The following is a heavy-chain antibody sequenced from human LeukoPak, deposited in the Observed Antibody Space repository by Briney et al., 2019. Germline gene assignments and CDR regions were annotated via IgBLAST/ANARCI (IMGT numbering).Heavy chain of an antibody. Sequence: ASVKVSCKASGYTFTSYAMNWVRQAPGQGLEWMGWINPNSGGTNYAQKFQGRVTMTRDTSISTAYMELSRLRSDDTAVYYCARGVGATPIFDYWGQGTLVTVSS. CDR1: GYTFTSYA. V-gene: IGHV1-2*02. CDR3: ARGVGATPIFDY. CDR2: INPNSGGT. J-gene: IGHJ4*02. D-gene: IGHD1-26*01.